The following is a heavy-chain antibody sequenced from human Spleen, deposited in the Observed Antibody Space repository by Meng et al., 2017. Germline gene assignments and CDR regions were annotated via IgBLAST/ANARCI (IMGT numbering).Heavy chain of an antibody. J-gene: IGHJ4*02. CDR1: GFTFSSYA. CDR2: IYGSGDKT. Sequence: GESLKISCSTSGFTFSSYAMTWVRQAPGKGLEWVSGIYGSGDKTFYADSVKGRFTISRDNSKNTLHLQMNNLRVEDTAVYYCTRGYYDFWSGYYTHFDYWGQGTLVTVSS. V-gene: IGHV3-23*01. D-gene: IGHD3-3*01. CDR3: TRGYYDFWSGYYTHFDY.